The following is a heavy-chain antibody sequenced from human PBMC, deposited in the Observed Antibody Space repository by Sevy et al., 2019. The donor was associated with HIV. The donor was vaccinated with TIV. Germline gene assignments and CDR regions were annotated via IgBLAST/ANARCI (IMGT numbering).Heavy chain of an antibody. CDR2: IRGSGGST. CDR3: HGDYDSSQLASYYYYGMDV. V-gene: IGHV3-23*01. J-gene: IGHJ6*02. Sequence: GGSLRLSCAASGFTFSSYAMSWVRQAPGKGLEWVSTIRGSGGSTYEADSVNGRFTISRDNSKNTLYFQMNSLRAEDTAVYYCHGDYDSSQLASYYYYGMDVWGQGTTVTVSS. D-gene: IGHD3-22*01. CDR1: GFTFSSYA.